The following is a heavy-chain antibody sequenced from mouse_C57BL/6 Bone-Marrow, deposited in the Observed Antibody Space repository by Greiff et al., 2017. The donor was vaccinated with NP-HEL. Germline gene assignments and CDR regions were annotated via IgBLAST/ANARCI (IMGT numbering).Heavy chain of an antibody. CDR1: GYTFTSYW. D-gene: IGHD2-5*01. Sequence: QVQLQQPGAELVKPGASVKMSCKASGYTFTSYWITWVKQRPGQGLEWIGDIYPGSGSTNYNEKFKSKATLTVDTSSSTAYMQLSSLTSEDSAVYYCAPYYSNYNYFDYLGQGTTLTVSS. V-gene: IGHV1-55*01. J-gene: IGHJ2*01. CDR2: IYPGSGST. CDR3: APYYSNYNYFDY.